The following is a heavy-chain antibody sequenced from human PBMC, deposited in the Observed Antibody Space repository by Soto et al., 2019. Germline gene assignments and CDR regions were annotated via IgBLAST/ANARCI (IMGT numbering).Heavy chain of an antibody. V-gene: IGHV1-18*01. D-gene: IGHD3-22*01. CDR1: GYTFTSYG. Sequence: QVQLVQSGAEVKKPGASVKVSCKASGYTFTSYGISWVRQAPGQGLEWMGWISAYNGNTNYAQKLQGRVTMTTDTSPSTAYMELRSLRSDDTAVYYCARVLYYDSSGPYFDFWGQGTLVTVSS. J-gene: IGHJ4*02. CDR3: ARVLYYDSSGPYFDF. CDR2: ISAYNGNT.